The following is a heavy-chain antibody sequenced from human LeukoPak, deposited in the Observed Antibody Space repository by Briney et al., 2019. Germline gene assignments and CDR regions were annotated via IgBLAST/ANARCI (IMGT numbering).Heavy chain of an antibody. Sequence: GGSLRLSCAASGFTFSSCTMNWVRQAPGKGLEWVSSISSSSTYIYYADSVKGRFTISRDNAKNSLYLQMNSLRAEDTAVYYCAELGITMIGGVWGKGTTVTISS. J-gene: IGHJ6*04. D-gene: IGHD3-10*02. CDR3: AELGITMIGGV. V-gene: IGHV3-21*01. CDR1: GFTFSSCT. CDR2: ISSSSTYI.